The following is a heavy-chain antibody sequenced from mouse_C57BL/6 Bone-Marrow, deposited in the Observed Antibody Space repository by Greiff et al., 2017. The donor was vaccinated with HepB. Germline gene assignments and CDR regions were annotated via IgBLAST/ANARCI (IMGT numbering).Heavy chain of an antibody. V-gene: IGHV1-61*01. CDR3: ARHITTVAFDY. Sequence: QVQLQQSGAELVRPGSSVKLSCKASGYTFTSYWMDWVKQRPGQGLEWIGNIYPSDSETHYNQKFKDKATLTVDKSSSTAYMQLSSLTSEDSAVYYCARHITTVAFDYWGQGTTLTVSS. CDR1: GYTFTSYW. D-gene: IGHD1-1*01. J-gene: IGHJ2*01. CDR2: IYPSDSET.